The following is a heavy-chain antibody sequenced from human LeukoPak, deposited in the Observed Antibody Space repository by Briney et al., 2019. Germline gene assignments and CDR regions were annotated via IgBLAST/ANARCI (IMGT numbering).Heavy chain of an antibody. V-gene: IGHV3-21*01. Sequence: GGSLRLSCAASGFTFSSYSMNWVRQAPGKGLEWVSSISSSSSYIYYADSVKGRFTISRDNAKTSLYLQMNSLRAEDTTVYYCASQYYYDSRARDYWGQGTLVTVSS. CDR3: ASQYYYDSRARDY. CDR2: ISSSSSYI. D-gene: IGHD3-22*01. CDR1: GFTFSSYS. J-gene: IGHJ4*02.